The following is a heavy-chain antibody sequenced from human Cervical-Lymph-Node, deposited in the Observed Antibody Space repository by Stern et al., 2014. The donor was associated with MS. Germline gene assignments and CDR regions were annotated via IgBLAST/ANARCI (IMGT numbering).Heavy chain of an antibody. CDR2: ITNSCASM. CDR3: ASTLHGCLYNWFDP. CDR1: GFTFSDSS. J-gene: IGHJ5*02. D-gene: IGHD5/OR15-5a*01. Sequence: EVQLVETGGGLVTPGGSLRLSCAASGFTFSDSSMNWVRQAPGKGLEWVSSITNSCASMYYVDSVKGRFTISRDNAKNTLYLQMDSLSAEDTATYFCASTLHGCLYNWFDPWGQGTLVTVSS. V-gene: IGHV3-21*01.